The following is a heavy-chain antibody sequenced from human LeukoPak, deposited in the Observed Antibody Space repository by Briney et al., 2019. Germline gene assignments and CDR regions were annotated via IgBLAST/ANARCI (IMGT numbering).Heavy chain of an antibody. CDR3: ARESGGDWGYFDD. Sequence: GGSLRLSCVASGFTFSNKAMSWVRQAPGMGLEWVTSTTQSGESSGYADSVKGRFTISRDNSKNTLFLQMDSLRVEDTAIYYCARESGGDWGYFDDWGQGTLVTVSS. J-gene: IGHJ4*02. V-gene: IGHV3-23*01. CDR1: GFTFSNKA. CDR2: TTQSGESS. D-gene: IGHD2-21*02.